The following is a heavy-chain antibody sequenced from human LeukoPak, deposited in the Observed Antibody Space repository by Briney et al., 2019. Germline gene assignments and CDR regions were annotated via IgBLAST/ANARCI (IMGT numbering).Heavy chain of an antibody. CDR3: TTDGVGVEGATYDN. CDR1: GFTFSSYA. D-gene: IGHD1-26*01. Sequence: PGGSLRLSCAASGFTFSSYAMSWVRQAPGKGLEWVGRIKAKAHGGTIEYAAPVKGRFTTSRDDSKNTLYLQMNSLKTEDTAVYYCTTDGVGVEGATYDNWGQGTLVSVSS. CDR2: IKAKAHGGTI. J-gene: IGHJ4*02. V-gene: IGHV3-15*01.